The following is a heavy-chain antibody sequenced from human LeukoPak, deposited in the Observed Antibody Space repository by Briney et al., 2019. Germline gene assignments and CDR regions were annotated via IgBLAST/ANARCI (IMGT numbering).Heavy chain of an antibody. Sequence: SGPTLVNPTQTLTLTCTFSGFSLSTDGMCVSWIRQPPGKALEWLALIDWDDAKYYSTSLKTRLTISKDTSKNQVLLTMTNMDPVDTATYYCDRTYYKILTGYLYYYGLDVWGQGTTVTVSS. J-gene: IGHJ6*02. CDR2: IDWDDAK. D-gene: IGHD3-9*01. CDR3: DRTYYKILTGYLYYYGLDV. V-gene: IGHV2-70*01. CDR1: GFSLSTDGMC.